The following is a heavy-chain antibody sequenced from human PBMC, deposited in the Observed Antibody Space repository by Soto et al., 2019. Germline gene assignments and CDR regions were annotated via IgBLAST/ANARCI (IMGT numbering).Heavy chain of an antibody. Sequence: ASVKVSCKASGYTFTSYYIHWVRQAPGQGLEWMGIINPTSASTSYAQKFQGRVTMTRDTSTSTVYMELSSLRSEDTAVYYCARGHCSRTGCPFYYCYGMDVWGQGTTVTVSS. J-gene: IGHJ6*02. CDR3: ARGHCSRTGCPFYYCYGMDV. CDR2: INPTSAST. CDR1: GYTFTSYY. D-gene: IGHD2-2*01. V-gene: IGHV1-46*01.